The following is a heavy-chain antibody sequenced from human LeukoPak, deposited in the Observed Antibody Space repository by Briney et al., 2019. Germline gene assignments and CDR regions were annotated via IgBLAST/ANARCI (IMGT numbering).Heavy chain of an antibody. CDR1: GVSISSGSYY. Sequence: PSETLSLTCTVSGVSISSGSYYWGWLRQPPGKGLEYIGSFHYNESTYYNPSLKSRVTISVDTSKNQFALKLSSVTAADTAVYYCASPFFDFWGQGTLVTVSS. CDR2: FHYNEST. CDR3: ASPFFDF. J-gene: IGHJ4*02. V-gene: IGHV4-39*01.